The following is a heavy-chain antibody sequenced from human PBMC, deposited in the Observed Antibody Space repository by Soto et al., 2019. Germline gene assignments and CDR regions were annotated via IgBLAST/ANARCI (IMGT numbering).Heavy chain of an antibody. CDR2: IIPIFGTA. CDR1: GGTFSSYA. Sequence: AVKVSCKASGGTFSSYAISWVRQAPGQGLEWMGGIIPIFGTANYAQKFQGRVTITADESTSTAYMELSSLRSEDTAVYYCAREFAEYYYDSSGYYVYWGQGTLVTVSS. V-gene: IGHV1-69*13. J-gene: IGHJ4*02. D-gene: IGHD3-22*01. CDR3: AREFAEYYYDSSGYYVY.